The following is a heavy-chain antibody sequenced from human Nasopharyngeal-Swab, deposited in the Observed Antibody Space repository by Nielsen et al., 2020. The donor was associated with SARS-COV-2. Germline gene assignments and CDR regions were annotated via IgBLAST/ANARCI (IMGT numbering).Heavy chain of an antibody. D-gene: IGHD6-13*01. CDR1: GLMFNKFG. CDR2: ISYAGGNN. J-gene: IGHJ5*02. Sequence: SVRLSCAGCGLMFNKFGMYWVRQAPGKGLEWVAVISYAGGNNYYADSVKGRFTISRDNSKNTLYLQMSSLRAEDTAVYYCAKGSTWYIYNWFDPWGQGTLVTVSS. V-gene: IGHV3-30*18. CDR3: AKGSTWYIYNWFDP.